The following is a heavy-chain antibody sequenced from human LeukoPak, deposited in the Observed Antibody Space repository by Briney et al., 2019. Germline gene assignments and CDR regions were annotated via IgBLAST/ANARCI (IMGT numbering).Heavy chain of an antibody. Sequence: GGSLRLSCTVSGFTVSSNSWSWVRQAPGKGLEWVSFIYSGGNTHSSDSVRGGFTISRDNSKNTLYLQMNSLRAEDTAIYYCAKRAGEYTHPYDYWGQGTLVTVSS. V-gene: IGHV3-53*01. CDR1: GFTVSSNS. J-gene: IGHJ4*02. D-gene: IGHD2/OR15-2a*01. CDR2: IYSGGNT. CDR3: AKRAGEYTHPYDY.